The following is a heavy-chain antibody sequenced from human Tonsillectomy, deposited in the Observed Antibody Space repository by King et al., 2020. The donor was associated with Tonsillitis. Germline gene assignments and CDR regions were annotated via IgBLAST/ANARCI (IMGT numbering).Heavy chain of an antibody. J-gene: IGHJ4*02. CDR1: GFTLNSYS. Sequence: VQLVESGGGLVQPGGSLRLSCAASGFTLNSYSMNWVRQAPGKGLEWLAYISRSSNDIYYADSVKSRFTISRDNAKNSLYLQMNSLRAEDTGVYYCARGRSQGTDGGYYFDYWGQGTLVTVSS. V-gene: IGHV3-48*01. CDR2: ISRSSNDI. D-gene: IGHD1-1*01. CDR3: ARGRSQGTDGGYYFDY.